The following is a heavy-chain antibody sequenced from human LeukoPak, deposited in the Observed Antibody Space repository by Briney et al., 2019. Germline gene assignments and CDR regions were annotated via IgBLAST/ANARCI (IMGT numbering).Heavy chain of an antibody. CDR3: TSFFETN. CDR1: GFTFSDAW. D-gene: IGHD2/OR15-2a*01. Sequence: GGSLRLSCAASGFTFSDAWISWVRQAPGKGLVWVSHVNNDGSATSYADSVKGRFTISRDSAKNTVYLHMNSLRVEDTAVYYCTSFFETNWGQGTLVTVSS. J-gene: IGHJ4*02. V-gene: IGHV3-74*01. CDR2: VNNDGSAT.